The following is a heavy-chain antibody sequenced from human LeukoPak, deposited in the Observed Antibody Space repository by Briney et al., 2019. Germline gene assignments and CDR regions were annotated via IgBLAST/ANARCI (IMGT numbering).Heavy chain of an antibody. J-gene: IGHJ4*02. CDR2: ISNNGTNK. V-gene: IGHV3-30*17. Sequence: QAGRCLTLAWAVPGVFFSFFSMHWVRQAPGEGRGRVAVISNNGTNKYYADSVKSGFTISRDNSKNTLYLQKNNLRAEDTAVYYCARSTGDCSGGTCYSDFDCWGQGTLVTVSS. CDR3: ARSTGDCSGGTCYSDFDC. D-gene: IGHD2-15*01. CDR1: GVFFSFFS.